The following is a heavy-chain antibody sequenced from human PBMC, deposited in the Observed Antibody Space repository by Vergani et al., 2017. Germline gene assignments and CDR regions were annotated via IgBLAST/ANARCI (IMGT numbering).Heavy chain of an antibody. CDR3: TTDPRYCGDGSCYWLRDHHYYGMDV. V-gene: IGHV3-15*07. J-gene: IGHJ6*02. CDR1: GFSFRNAW. D-gene: IGHD2-21*01. CDR2: IKSTFDRGTT. Sequence: EVQLLESGGGSVQPGESLRLSCVASGFSFRNAWMNWVRRTPGKGLEWVGRIKSTFDRGTTDYAAAVKGSFTISRDDSKNTLFLQMNGLKTEDIGVYYCTTDPRYCGDGSCYWLRDHHYYGMDVWGQGTTVTVSS.